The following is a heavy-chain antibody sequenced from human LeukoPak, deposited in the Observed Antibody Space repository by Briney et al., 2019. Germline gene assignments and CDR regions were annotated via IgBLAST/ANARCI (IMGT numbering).Heavy chain of an antibody. CDR1: GGSISSYY. V-gene: IGHV4-59*01. Sequence: PSETLSLTCTVSGGSISSYYWSWIRQPPGQGLEWIGYIYYSGSTNYNPSLKSRVTISVDTSKNQFSLKLSSVTAADTAVYYCARDRPAANWFDPWGQGTLVTVSS. CDR3: ARDRPAANWFDP. CDR2: IYYSGST. D-gene: IGHD2-2*01. J-gene: IGHJ5*02.